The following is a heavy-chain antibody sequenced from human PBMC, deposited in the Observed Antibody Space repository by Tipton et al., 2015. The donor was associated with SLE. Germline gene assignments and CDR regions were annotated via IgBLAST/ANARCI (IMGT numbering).Heavy chain of an antibody. CDR2: IYYSGST. CDR3: ARGGSGWYTY. V-gene: IGHV4-39*07. D-gene: IGHD6-19*01. J-gene: IGHJ4*02. CDR1: GGSITSTSYY. Sequence: TLSLTCTVSGGSITSTSYYWGWIRQPPGKGLEWIGSIYYSGSTYYNPSLKSRVTISVDTSKNRFSLNLSSATAADTAVYYCARGGSGWYTYWSQGTLVTVSS.